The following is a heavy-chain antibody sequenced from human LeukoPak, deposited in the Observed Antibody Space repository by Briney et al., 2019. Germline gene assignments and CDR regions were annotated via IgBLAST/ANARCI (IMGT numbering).Heavy chain of an antibody. CDR3: ARGRYFDWLPSFDY. Sequence: GASVKVSCKASGYTFTSYGISWVRQAPGQGLEWMGWINPNSGGTNYAQKFRGRVTMTRDTSIRTAYMELSRLRFDDTAVYYCARGRYFDWLPSFDYWGQGNLVTVSS. V-gene: IGHV1-2*02. CDR2: INPNSGGT. J-gene: IGHJ4*02. CDR1: GYTFTSYG. D-gene: IGHD3-9*01.